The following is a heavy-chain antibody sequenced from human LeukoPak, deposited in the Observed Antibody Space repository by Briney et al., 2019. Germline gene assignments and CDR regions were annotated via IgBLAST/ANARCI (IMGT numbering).Heavy chain of an antibody. CDR2: ISYDGSKK. CDR1: GFTFRSYA. D-gene: IGHD4-17*01. V-gene: IGHV3-30*18. Sequence: GRSLRLSCAASGFTFRSYAMYWVRQAPGKGLEWVSFISYDGSKKYCADSVKGRFTISRDSSKNTLYLQMNSLRAEDTALHYCTKDPAYGDYPQFDYWGQGTLVTVSS. J-gene: IGHJ4*02. CDR3: TKDPAYGDYPQFDY.